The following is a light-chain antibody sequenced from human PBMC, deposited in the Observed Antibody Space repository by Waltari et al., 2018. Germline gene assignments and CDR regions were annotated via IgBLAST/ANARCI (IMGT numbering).Light chain of an antibody. CDR3: QNHERLPAT. Sequence: LSLSPGERATLSCRASQSVGRYIVWYQQRPDQAPRLLIYAASSRAPGIPDRFSGSGFGTDFSLTISRLEPEDFAVYYCQNHERLPATFGQGTKVEIK. V-gene: IGKV3-20*01. J-gene: IGKJ1*01. CDR2: AAS. CDR1: QSVGRY.